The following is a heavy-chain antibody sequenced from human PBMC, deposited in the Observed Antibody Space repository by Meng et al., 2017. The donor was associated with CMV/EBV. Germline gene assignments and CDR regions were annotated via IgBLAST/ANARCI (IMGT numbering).Heavy chain of an antibody. V-gene: IGHV3-48*04. J-gene: IGHJ4*02. CDR3: AREFGSSWSPAGYFDY. D-gene: IGHD6-13*01. CDR1: GFTFSSYS. Sequence: GESLKISCAASGFTFSSYSMNWVRQAPGKGLEWVSYISSSSSTIYYADSVKGRFTIPRDNAKNSLYLQMNSLRAEDTAVYYCAREFGSSWSPAGYFDYWGQGTLVTVSS. CDR2: ISSSSSTI.